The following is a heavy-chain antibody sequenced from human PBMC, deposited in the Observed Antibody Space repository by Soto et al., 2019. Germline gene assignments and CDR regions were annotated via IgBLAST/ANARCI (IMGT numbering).Heavy chain of an antibody. CDR1: GGTFSSYA. V-gene: IGHV1-69*13. J-gene: IGHJ4*02. D-gene: IGHD1-26*01. CDR2: IIPIFGTA. CDR3: ARDLVGATGY. Sequence: GASVQVSCKASGGTFSSYAIGWVRQAPGQGLEWMGGIIPIFGTANYAQKFQGRVMITADESTSTAYMGLSSLRSEDTAVYYCARDLVGATGYWGQGTLVTVS.